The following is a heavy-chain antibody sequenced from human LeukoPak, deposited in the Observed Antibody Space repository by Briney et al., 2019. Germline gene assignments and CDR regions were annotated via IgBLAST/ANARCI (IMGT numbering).Heavy chain of an antibody. CDR3: AVLAFGVVKDGWFDP. J-gene: IGHJ5*02. CDR2: FDPEDGET. V-gene: IGHV1-24*01. Sequence: ASVKVSCKVSGYTLTELSMHWERQAPGKGLEWMGGFDPEDGETIYAQKFQGRVTMTEDTSTDTAYMELSSLRSEDTAVYYCAVLAFGVVKDGWFDPWGQGTLVTVSS. D-gene: IGHD3-3*01. CDR1: GYTLTELS.